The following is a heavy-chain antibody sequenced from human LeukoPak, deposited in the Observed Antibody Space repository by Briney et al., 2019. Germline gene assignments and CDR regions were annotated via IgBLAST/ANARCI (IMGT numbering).Heavy chain of an antibody. CDR2: IWYDGSNK. D-gene: IGHD1-26*01. CDR3: AREREGSNYFDY. J-gene: IGHJ4*02. CDR1: GFTFSSYG. Sequence: GGSLRLSCAASGFTFSSYGMHWVCQAPGKGLEWVAVIWYDGSNKYYADSVKGRFTISRDNSKNTLYLQMNSLRAEDTAVYYCAREREGSNYFDYWGQGTLVTVSS. V-gene: IGHV3-33*01.